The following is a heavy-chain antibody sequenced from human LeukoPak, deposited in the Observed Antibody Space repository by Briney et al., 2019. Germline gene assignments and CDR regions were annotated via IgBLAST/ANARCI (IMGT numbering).Heavy chain of an antibody. CDR2: ISGSGGST. J-gene: IGHJ4*02. V-gene: IGHV3-23*01. CDR3: AKSPEGDLSFDY. CDR1: GFTFSSYA. Sequence: GGSLRLSCAASGFTFSSYAMSWVRQAPGKGLEWGSAISGSGGSTYYADSVKGRFTISRDNAKNTLYLQMNSLRAEDTAVYYCAKSPEGDLSFDYWGQGTLVTVSS.